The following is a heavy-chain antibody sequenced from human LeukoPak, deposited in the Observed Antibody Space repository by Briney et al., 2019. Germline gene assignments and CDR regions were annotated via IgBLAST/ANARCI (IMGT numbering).Heavy chain of an antibody. D-gene: IGHD5-12*01. CDR2: IYYSGST. J-gene: IGHJ3*02. V-gene: IGHV4-39*07. CDR3: ARVGGYSGYGQRDAFDI. CDR1: GGSISSSSYY. Sequence: SSETLSLTCTVSGGSISSSSYYWGWIRQPPGKGLEWIGSIYYSGSTYYNPSLKSRVTISVDTSKNQFSLKLSSVTAADTAVYYCARVGGYSGYGQRDAFDIWGQGTMVTVSS.